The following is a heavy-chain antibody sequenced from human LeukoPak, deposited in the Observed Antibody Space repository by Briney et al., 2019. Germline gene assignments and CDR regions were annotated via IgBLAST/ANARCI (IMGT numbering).Heavy chain of an antibody. Sequence: SETLSLTCTVSGGSISSGGYYWSWIRQHPGKGLEWIGYIYYSGSTYYNPSLKSRVAISVDTSKNQFSLKLSSVTAADTAVYYCARATYYYDSSGYYLFDYWGQGTLVTVSS. CDR1: GGSISSGGYY. CDR3: ARATYYYDSSGYYLFDY. D-gene: IGHD3-22*01. V-gene: IGHV4-31*03. CDR2: IYYSGST. J-gene: IGHJ4*02.